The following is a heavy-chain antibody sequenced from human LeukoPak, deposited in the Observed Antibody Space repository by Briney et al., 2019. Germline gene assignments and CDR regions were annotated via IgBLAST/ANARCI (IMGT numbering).Heavy chain of an antibody. D-gene: IGHD3-22*01. CDR2: ISASGGST. V-gene: IGHV3-23*01. CDR3: AKDLGYYYDSSGYYYFDY. J-gene: IGHJ4*02. CDR1: GFTFSGYA. Sequence: GGSLRLSCVASGFTFSGYAMSWVRQAPGEGLEWVATISASGGSTYYADSVKGRFTISRDNSKNMLYLQMNSLRAEDTAVYYCAKDLGYYYDSSGYYYFDYWGQGALVTVSS.